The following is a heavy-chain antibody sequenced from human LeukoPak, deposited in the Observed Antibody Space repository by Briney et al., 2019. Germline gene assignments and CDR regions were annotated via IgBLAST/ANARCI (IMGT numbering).Heavy chain of an antibody. CDR2: ISGSGGST. J-gene: IGHJ4*02. CDR3: AKVFNTGYSYGPDFDY. CDR1: GFTFSSYA. Sequence: GGSLRLSCAASGFTFSSYAMSWVRQAPGKGLEWVSAISGSGGSTYYADSVKGRFTISRDNSKNTLYLQMNSLGAEDTAVYYCAKVFNTGYSYGPDFDYWGQGTLVTVSS. D-gene: IGHD5-18*01. V-gene: IGHV3-23*01.